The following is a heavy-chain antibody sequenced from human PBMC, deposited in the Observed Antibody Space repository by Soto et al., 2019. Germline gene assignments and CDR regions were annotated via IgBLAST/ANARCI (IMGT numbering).Heavy chain of an antibody. J-gene: IGHJ5*02. D-gene: IGHD4-17*01. CDR2: IDPSDSYT. CDR1: GYSFTSYW. V-gene: IGHV5-10-1*01. CDR3: ARPFDYGGNSGWFDP. Sequence: GESLKISCKGSGYSFTSYWISWVRQMPGKGLEWMGRIDPSDSYTNYSPSFQGHVTISADKSISTAYLQWSSLKASDTAMYYCARPFDYGGNSGWFDPWGQGTLVTVSS.